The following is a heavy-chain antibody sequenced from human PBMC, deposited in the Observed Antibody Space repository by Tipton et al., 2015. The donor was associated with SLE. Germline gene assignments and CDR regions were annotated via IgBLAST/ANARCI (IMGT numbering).Heavy chain of an antibody. CDR2: VFDTGYT. D-gene: IGHD6-25*01. CDR1: GGPIRNSPYY. J-gene: IGHJ4*02. V-gene: IGHV4-39*01. CDR3: ARQDLGRAATLTFDI. Sequence: TLSLTCHVAGGPIRNSPYYWAWIRQTRGERLEWIGSVFDTGYTAYNPSLEGRASLSVDTSNNEFSLKLSSVTAADTAVYFCARQDLGRAATLTFDIWGLGTLVTVSS.